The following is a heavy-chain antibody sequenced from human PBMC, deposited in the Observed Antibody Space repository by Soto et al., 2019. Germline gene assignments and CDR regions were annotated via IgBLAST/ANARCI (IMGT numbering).Heavy chain of an antibody. D-gene: IGHD6-19*01. CDR3: ARVLAVAGLYYFDY. Sequence: EVQLVESGGGLVKPGGSLRLSCAASGFTFSSYSMNWVRQAPGKGLEWVSSISSSSSYIYYADSVKGRFTISRDNAKNSLYLQMNSLRAEDTAVYYYARVLAVAGLYYFDYWGQGTLVTVSS. V-gene: IGHV3-21*01. CDR1: GFTFSSYS. CDR2: ISSSSSYI. J-gene: IGHJ4*02.